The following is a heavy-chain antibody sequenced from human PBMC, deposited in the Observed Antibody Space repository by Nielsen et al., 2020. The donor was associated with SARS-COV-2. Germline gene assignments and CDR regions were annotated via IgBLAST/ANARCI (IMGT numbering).Heavy chain of an antibody. CDR3: ASGSYYWFDP. CDR2: ISSSSSYT. V-gene: IGHV3-11*03. D-gene: IGHD1-26*01. Sequence: GGSLRLSCAAFGFTFSDYYMSWIRQAPGKGLEWVSYISSSSSYTNYADSVKGRFTISRDNAKNSLYLQMNSLRAEDTAVYYCASGSYYWFDPWGQGTLVTVSS. CDR1: GFTFSDYY. J-gene: IGHJ5*02.